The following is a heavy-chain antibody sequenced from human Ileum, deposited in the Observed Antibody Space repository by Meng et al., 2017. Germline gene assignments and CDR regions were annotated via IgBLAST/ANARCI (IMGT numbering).Heavy chain of an antibody. D-gene: IGHD3-10*01. CDR2: INTNSGNP. CDR1: GYTFTTYA. Sequence: QVRLVQSGAEVKKDGGAGEGSCKASGYTFTTYAMNWVRQAPGKGLEWMGWINTNSGNPTYAQGFTGRFVFSLDTSVSTAYLQISSLKAEDTAVYYCARRDNQGPGFGVDYWGQGTLVTVSS. J-gene: IGHJ4*02. V-gene: IGHV7-4-1*02. CDR3: ARRDNQGPGFGVDY.